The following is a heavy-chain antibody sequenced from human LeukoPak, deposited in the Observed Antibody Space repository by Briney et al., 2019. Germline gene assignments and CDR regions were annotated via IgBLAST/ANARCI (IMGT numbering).Heavy chain of an antibody. Sequence: SETLSLTCSVTGASLSSWYWSWIRQPPGKGLEWIGDIYGSGSTNYNPSLKSRVSMSADTSKNQISLNLKFVTAADTAVYYCARQTMLVGYANGLGFNYWGEGTLVTVSS. CDR1: GASLSSWY. CDR2: IYGSGST. CDR3: ARQTMLVGYANGLGFNY. D-gene: IGHD2-2*01. J-gene: IGHJ4*02. V-gene: IGHV4-59*01.